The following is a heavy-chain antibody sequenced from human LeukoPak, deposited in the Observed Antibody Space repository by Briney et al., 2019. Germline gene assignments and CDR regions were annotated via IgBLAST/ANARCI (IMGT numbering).Heavy chain of an antibody. D-gene: IGHD2-2*01. CDR3: AREYCSSTSCFRYFDY. Sequence: GASVKVSCKASGYTFTGYYMHWVRQAPGQGLEWMGWINPNSGGTSYAQKFQGRVTMTRDTSISTAYMELSRLRSDDTAVYYCAREYCSSTSCFRYFDYWGQGTLVTVSS. CDR2: INPNSGGT. J-gene: IGHJ4*02. CDR1: GYTFTGYY. V-gene: IGHV1-2*02.